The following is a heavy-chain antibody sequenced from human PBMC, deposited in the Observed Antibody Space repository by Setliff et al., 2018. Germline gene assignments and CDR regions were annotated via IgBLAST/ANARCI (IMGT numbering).Heavy chain of an antibody. CDR3: ARTAYYGSGTFPYYYYYDLDV. CDR1: GYTFTGHY. CDR2: IKPNTGGT. J-gene: IGHJ6*03. Sequence: ASVKVSCKASGYTFTGHYLHWVRQAPGQGLEWMGRIKPNTGGTTYAQKFLGRVTMTGVTSINTTYMELSGLRSDDTAVYYCARTAYYGSGTFPYYYYYDLDVWGKGTTVT. D-gene: IGHD3-10*01. V-gene: IGHV1-2*06.